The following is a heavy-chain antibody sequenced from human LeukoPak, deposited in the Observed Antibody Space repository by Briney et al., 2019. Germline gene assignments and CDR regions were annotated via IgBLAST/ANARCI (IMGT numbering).Heavy chain of an antibody. CDR2: ISAYNGNT. CDR1: GYTFTCYG. Sequence: ASVKVSCKASGYTFTCYGISWVRQAPGQGLEWMGWISAYNGNTNYAQKLQGRVTMTTDTSTSTAYMELRSLRSDDTAVYYCARGDTAFSPYYFDYWGQGTLVTVSS. V-gene: IGHV1-18*01. D-gene: IGHD5-18*01. CDR3: ARGDTAFSPYYFDY. J-gene: IGHJ4*02.